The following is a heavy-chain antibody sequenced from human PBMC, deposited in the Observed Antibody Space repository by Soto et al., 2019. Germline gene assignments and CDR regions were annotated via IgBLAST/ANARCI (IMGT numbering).Heavy chain of an antibody. Sequence: PGGSLRLSCAASGFTFSLYEMNWVRQAPGKGLEWISYISSSGSTIYYADSVKGRFTISRDNAKNSLFLQMSSLRAEDTAVYFCARDGYGDPYYYYAMDVWGQGTTVTSP. D-gene: IGHD4-17*01. CDR1: GFTFSLYE. V-gene: IGHV3-48*03. CDR3: ARDGYGDPYYYYAMDV. CDR2: ISSSGSTI. J-gene: IGHJ6*02.